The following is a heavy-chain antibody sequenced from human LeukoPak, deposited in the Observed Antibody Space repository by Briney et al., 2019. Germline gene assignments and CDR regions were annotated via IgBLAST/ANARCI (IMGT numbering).Heavy chain of an antibody. D-gene: IGHD6-13*01. V-gene: IGHV1-3*01. CDR1: GYTFTTCA. CDR3: ARDLRNRIAAAGYFDY. J-gene: IGHJ4*02. Sequence: ASVKVSCKASGYTFTTCAMHWVRQAPGQRLEWMGWINAGNGNTKYSQKFQGRVTITRDTSASTAYMELSSLRSEDTAVYYCARDLRNRIAAAGYFDYWGQGTLVTVSS. CDR2: INAGNGNT.